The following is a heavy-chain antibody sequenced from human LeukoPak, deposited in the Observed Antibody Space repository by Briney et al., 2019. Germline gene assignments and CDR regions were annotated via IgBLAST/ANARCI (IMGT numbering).Heavy chain of an antibody. J-gene: IGHJ4*02. CDR1: GGSFSGYS. D-gene: IGHD3-10*01. Sequence: SETLSLTCAVYGGSFSGYSWNWVRQPPGQGLEWIGEIYHSGSINYNPSLKSQVTISVDTSKNQFSLKLSSVTAADTAVYYCARDQDYGSGSYAYWGQGTLVTVSS. CDR3: ARDQDYGSGSYAY. V-gene: IGHV4-34*01. CDR2: IYHSGSI.